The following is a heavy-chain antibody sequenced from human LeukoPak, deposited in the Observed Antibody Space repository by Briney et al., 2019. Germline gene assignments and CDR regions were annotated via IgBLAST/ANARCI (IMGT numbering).Heavy chain of an antibody. CDR1: GFTFSDYY. J-gene: IGHJ4*02. CDR3: AKDPTAGWGYGGNRHYFDY. Sequence: GGSLRLSCAASGFTFSDYYMSWIRQAPGKGLEWVSYISSRGSTIYYADSVKGRFTISRDNAKNSLYLQMNSLRAEDTALYYCAKDPTAGWGYGGNRHYFDYWGQGTLVTVSS. V-gene: IGHV3-11*04. CDR2: ISSRGSTI. D-gene: IGHD4-23*01.